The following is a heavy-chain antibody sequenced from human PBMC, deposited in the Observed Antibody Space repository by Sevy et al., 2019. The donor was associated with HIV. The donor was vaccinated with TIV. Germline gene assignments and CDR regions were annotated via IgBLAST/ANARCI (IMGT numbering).Heavy chain of an antibody. J-gene: IGHJ4*02. CDR2: VNTRTGDT. CDR3: ARDFCSGGSCYSAFVY. V-gene: IGHV1-3*04. CDR1: GYTFNNYI. Sequence: ATVKVSCKASGYTFNNYIMYWVSQAPGQSLECVGWVNTRTGDTKYSQKFQGRVSISSDTSASTTYMEFNTLRSEDTAVYYCARDFCSGGSCYSAFVYWGQGTLVTVSS. D-gene: IGHD2-15*01.